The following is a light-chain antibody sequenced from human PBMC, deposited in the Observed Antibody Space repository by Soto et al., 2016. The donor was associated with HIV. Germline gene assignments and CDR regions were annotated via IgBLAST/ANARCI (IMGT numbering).Light chain of an antibody. CDR2: RAS. CDR3: QQYQTYPLT. Sequence: DIQMTQSPSTLSASVGDRVTLTCRASQSISIYLAWYQQKPGKAPNLLIYRASSSESGDPSRFSGSGSGTEFTLTISSLQPDDFATYYCQQYQTYPLTFGGGTKVEIK. CDR1: QSISIY. V-gene: IGKV1-5*03. J-gene: IGKJ4*01.